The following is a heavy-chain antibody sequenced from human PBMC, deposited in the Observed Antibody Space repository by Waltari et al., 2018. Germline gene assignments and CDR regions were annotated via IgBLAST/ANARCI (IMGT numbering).Heavy chain of an antibody. V-gene: IGHV1-8*01. CDR2: MDPDSGNT. Sequence: QVQLVQSGAEVKKPGASVKVSCKASGYTFTSYDINWVRQATGQGLEWMGWMDPDSGNTGYAQKFQGRVTMTRNTSRSTAYMELSSLRSEDTAMYYCARGPTVTTVDGMDVWGQGTTVTVSS. CDR3: ARGPTVTTVDGMDV. CDR1: GYTFTSYD. D-gene: IGHD4-4*01. J-gene: IGHJ6*02.